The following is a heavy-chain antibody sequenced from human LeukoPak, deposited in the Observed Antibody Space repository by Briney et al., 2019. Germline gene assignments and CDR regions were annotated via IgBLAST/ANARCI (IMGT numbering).Heavy chain of an antibody. D-gene: IGHD3-9*01. Sequence: GESLKTSCKASGYRFLNHWIGWVPQIPGKGLGWMGIIHSDDSDTRHSPPFRGHATHPVDKPATPAFLQWDTLKASDTASYYCARRSDISASPNWFDPWGQGTLVIVSS. V-gene: IGHV5-51*01. CDR3: ARRSDISASPNWFDP. CDR1: GYRFLNHW. CDR2: IHSDDSDT. J-gene: IGHJ5*02.